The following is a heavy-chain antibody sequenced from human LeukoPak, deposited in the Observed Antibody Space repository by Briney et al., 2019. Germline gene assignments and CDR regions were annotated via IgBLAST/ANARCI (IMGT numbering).Heavy chain of an antibody. V-gene: IGHV3-7*01. CDR2: IKQDGSDK. CDR1: GFTFSSYW. J-gene: IGHJ4*02. Sequence: GGSLRLSCAASGFTFSSYWMSWVRQAPGKGLEWVANIKQDGSDKHYVDSVKGRFTISRDNAKNSLFLQMDSLRDEDTAVYYCARERVCRSNSCYSTFDSWGQGTLVTVSS. CDR3: ARERVCRSNSCYSTFDS. D-gene: IGHD2-2*02.